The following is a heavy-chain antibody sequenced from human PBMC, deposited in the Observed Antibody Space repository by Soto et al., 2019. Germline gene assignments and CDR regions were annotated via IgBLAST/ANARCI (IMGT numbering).Heavy chain of an antibody. J-gene: IGHJ2*01. Sequence: EVQLLESGGGLVQPGGSLRLSCAASGFTFSAYAMGWVRQAPGKGLEWVSTIHGGGGATHYADSVKGRFTISRDDSKNRLYAQMNSLRAEDTVVYYCAKFEGHPLEYWYLDFWGRGTLVSVSS. CDR1: GFTFSAYA. CDR3: AKFEGHPLEYWYLDF. CDR2: IHGGGGAT. V-gene: IGHV3-23*01. D-gene: IGHD1-1*01.